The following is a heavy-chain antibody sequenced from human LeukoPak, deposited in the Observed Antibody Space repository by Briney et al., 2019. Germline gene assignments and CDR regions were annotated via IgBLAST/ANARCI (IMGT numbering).Heavy chain of an antibody. CDR2: IYYSGST. CDR1: GGSISSSSYY. CDR3: ARARLRYFDWSYANDAFDI. Sequence: SETLSLTCTVSGGSISSSSYYWGWIRQPPGKGLEWIGSIYYSGSTYYNPSLKSRVTISVDTSKNQFSLKLSSVTAADTAVYYCARARLRYFDWSYANDAFDIWGQGTMVTVSS. V-gene: IGHV4-39*07. J-gene: IGHJ3*02. D-gene: IGHD3-9*01.